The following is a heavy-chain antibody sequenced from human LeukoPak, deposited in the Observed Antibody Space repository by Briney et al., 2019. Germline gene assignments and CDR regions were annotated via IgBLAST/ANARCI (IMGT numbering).Heavy chain of an antibody. D-gene: IGHD1-26*01. J-gene: IGHJ3*02. Sequence: PSETLSLTCSVSGGSITSSSYYCAWIRQPPGKGLEWIGSIYYTGGTYYNPSLKSRLTISLGTSKNQFSLKLNSVTAADTAVYYCARGGGAGRAFDIWGKGTMVTVSS. CDR3: ARGGGAGRAFDI. CDR1: GGSITSSSYY. CDR2: IYYTGGT. V-gene: IGHV4-39*01.